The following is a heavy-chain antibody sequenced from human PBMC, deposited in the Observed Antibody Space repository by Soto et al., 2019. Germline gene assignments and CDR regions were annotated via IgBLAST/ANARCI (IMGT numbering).Heavy chain of an antibody. Sequence: EVQLVETGGGLIQPGGSLRLSCAASGFTVSSNYMSWVRQAPGKGLEWVSVIYSGGSTYYADSVQGRFTTSRQNPKKTLYLHRNSLRADGTAVYYCARDGVGATPAHWGQGTLVTVSS. D-gene: IGHD1-26*01. J-gene: IGHJ4*02. V-gene: IGHV3-53*02. CDR2: IYSGGST. CDR3: ARDGVGATPAH. CDR1: GFTVSSNY.